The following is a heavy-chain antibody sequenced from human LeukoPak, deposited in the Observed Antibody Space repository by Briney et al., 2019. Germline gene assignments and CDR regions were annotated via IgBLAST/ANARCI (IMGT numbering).Heavy chain of an antibody. J-gene: IGHJ4*02. CDR3: AKRGDRSGWSYYFDY. V-gene: IGHV3-21*04. D-gene: IGHD6-19*01. Sequence: GGSLRLSCSVSGFAASSYSMNWVRQTPGKGLEWVASISSNSDYIYYADSVQGRFTISRDNAKNSLYLQMSSLTDEDTAVYFCAKRGDRSGWSYYFDYWGQGTLVTVSS. CDR2: ISSNSDYI. CDR1: GFAASSYS.